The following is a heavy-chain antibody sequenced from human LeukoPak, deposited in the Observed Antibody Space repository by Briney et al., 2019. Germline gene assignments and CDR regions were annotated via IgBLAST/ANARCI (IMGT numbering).Heavy chain of an antibody. CDR1: GYTFTSYG. Sequence: GASVKVSCKASGYTFTSYGISWVRQAPGQGLEWMGWISAYNGNTNYAQKLQGRVTVTTDTSTSTAYMELRSLRSDDTAVYYCARAVILYYDILTGYYNHPFDYWGQGTLVTVSS. CDR3: ARAVILYYDILTGYYNHPFDY. V-gene: IGHV1-18*01. CDR2: ISAYNGNT. J-gene: IGHJ4*02. D-gene: IGHD3-9*01.